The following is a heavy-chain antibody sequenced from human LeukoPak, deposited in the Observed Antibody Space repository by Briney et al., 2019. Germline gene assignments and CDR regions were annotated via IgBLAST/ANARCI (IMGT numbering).Heavy chain of an antibody. CDR1: GVTFSRYG. V-gene: IGHV3-66*01. J-gene: IGHJ4*02. D-gene: IGHD3-3*02. CDR2: VYSGGST. CDR3: ARGHIRYYFDY. Sequence: GGSLRLSCAASGVTFSRYGMHWLRQAPGKGLEWVSEVYSGGSTNYADSVRGRFTISRDNSKNTLYLQMNSLRAEDTAVYYCARGHIRYYFDYWGQGTLVTVSS.